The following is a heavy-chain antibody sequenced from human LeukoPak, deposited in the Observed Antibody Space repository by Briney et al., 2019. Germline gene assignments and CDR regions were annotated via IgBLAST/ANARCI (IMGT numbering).Heavy chain of an antibody. CDR2: IIPIFGTA. Sequence: ASVKVSCKASGGTFSSYAISWVRQAPGQGLEWMGGIIPIFGTANYAQKFQGRVTITADESTSTAYVGLSSLRSEDTAVYYCARAGARFLEWLPADYWGQGTLVTVSS. D-gene: IGHD3-3*01. V-gene: IGHV1-69*13. CDR1: GGTFSSYA. CDR3: ARAGARFLEWLPADY. J-gene: IGHJ4*02.